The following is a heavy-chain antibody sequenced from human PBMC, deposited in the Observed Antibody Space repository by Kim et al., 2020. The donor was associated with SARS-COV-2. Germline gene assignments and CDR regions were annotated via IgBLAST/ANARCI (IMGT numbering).Heavy chain of an antibody. Sequence: GESLKISCKGSGYSFTSYWIGWVRQMPGKGLEWMGIIYPGDSDTRYSPSFQGQVTTSADKSISTAYLQWSSLKASDTAMYYCARRLYGSGSYYWAFDYWGQGTLVTVSS. J-gene: IGHJ4*02. CDR3: ARRLYGSGSYYWAFDY. CDR2: IYPGDSDT. D-gene: IGHD3-10*01. CDR1: GYSFTSYW. V-gene: IGHV5-51*01.